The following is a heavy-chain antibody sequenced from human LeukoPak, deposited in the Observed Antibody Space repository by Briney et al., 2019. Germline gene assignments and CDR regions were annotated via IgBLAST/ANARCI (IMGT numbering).Heavy chain of an antibody. CDR2: MNPNSGNT. V-gene: IGHV1-8*01. Sequence: ASVKVSCKASGYTFTSYDINWVRQATGQGLEWMGWMNPNSGNTGYAQKFQGRVTMIRNTSISTAYMELSSLRSEDTAVYYCARTVYGDYGDELDYWGQGTLVTVSS. CDR3: ARTVYGDYGDELDY. D-gene: IGHD4-17*01. J-gene: IGHJ4*02. CDR1: GYTFTSYD.